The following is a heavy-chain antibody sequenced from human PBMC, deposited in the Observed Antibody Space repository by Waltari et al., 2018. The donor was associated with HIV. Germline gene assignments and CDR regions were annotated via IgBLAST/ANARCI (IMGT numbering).Heavy chain of an antibody. J-gene: IGHJ6*02. CDR3: ARSLIQLYYYYGMDV. CDR2: INPNSGGT. D-gene: IGHD5-18*01. V-gene: IGHV1-2*06. CDR1: GYTFTGYY. Sequence: QVQLVQSGAEAKKPGASVKVSCKASGYTFTGYYMHWVRPAPGQGLEWMGRINPNSGGTNYAQKFQGRVTMTRDTSISTAYMELSRLRSDDTAVYYCARSLIQLYYYYGMDVWGQGTTVTVSS.